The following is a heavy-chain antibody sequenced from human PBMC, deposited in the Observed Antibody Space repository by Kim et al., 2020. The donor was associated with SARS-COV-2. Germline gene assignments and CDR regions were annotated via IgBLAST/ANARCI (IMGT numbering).Heavy chain of an antibody. Sequence: PVKVRFTISIDDSKNTLYLQMNSLKTEDTAVYYCISPHLSRAGNYYGMDVWGQGTTVTVSS. D-gene: IGHD3-10*01. V-gene: IGHV3-15*01. J-gene: IGHJ6*02. CDR3: ISPHLSRAGNYYGMDV.